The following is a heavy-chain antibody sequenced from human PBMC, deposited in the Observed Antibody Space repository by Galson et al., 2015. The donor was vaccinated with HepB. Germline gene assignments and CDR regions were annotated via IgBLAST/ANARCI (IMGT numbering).Heavy chain of an antibody. CDR1: GFTFSSYW. Sequence: SLRLSCAASGFTFSSYWMSWVRQAPGKGLEWVANIKQDGSEKYYVDSVKGRFTISRDNAKNSLYLQMNSLRAEDTAVYYCARVRKGADPYFDYWGQGTLVTVSS. J-gene: IGHJ4*02. CDR3: ARVRKGADPYFDY. CDR2: IKQDGSEK. V-gene: IGHV3-7*03. D-gene: IGHD1-26*01.